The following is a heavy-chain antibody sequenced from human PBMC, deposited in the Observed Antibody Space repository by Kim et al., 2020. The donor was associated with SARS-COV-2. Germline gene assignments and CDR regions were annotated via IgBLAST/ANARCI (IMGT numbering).Heavy chain of an antibody. CDR1: EFTFSSYW. CDR2: INSDGSST. V-gene: IGHV3-74*01. CDR3: ARRAYSSGWWYFDY. J-gene: IGHJ4*02. Sequence: GGSLRLSCAASEFTFSSYWMHWVRQAPGKGLVWVSRINSDGSSTSYADSVKGRFTISRDNAKNTLYLQMNSLRAEHTAVYYCARRAYSSGWWYFDYWGQGTLVTVSS. D-gene: IGHD6-19*01.